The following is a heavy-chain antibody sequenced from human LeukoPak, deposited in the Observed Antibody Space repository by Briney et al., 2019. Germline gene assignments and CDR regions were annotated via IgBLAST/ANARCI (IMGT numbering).Heavy chain of an antibody. J-gene: IGHJ6*02. Sequence: PSETLSLTCTVSGGSISSYYWSWIRQPPGKGLEWIGYIYYSGSTNYNPSLKSRVTISVDTSKNQFFLKLSSVTAADTAVYYCARVRARYSSSWYKYYGMDVWGQGTTVTVSS. V-gene: IGHV4-59*01. D-gene: IGHD6-13*01. CDR1: GGSISSYY. CDR2: IYYSGST. CDR3: ARVRARYSSSWYKYYGMDV.